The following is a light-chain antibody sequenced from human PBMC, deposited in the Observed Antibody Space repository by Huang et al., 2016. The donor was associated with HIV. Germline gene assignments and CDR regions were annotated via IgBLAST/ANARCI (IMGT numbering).Light chain of an antibody. J-gene: IGKJ4*01. CDR1: KCVRDK. Sequence: EIVLTQSPDTLSVSPGERATLPCRARKCVRDKLAWYRQKPGPAPRLLLHATSTRAAGVPARCSGSGSGTEFTLTISSLQSEDCGVYYCQQYESWPPLTFGGGTKVEIK. CDR2: ATS. V-gene: IGKV3-15*01. CDR3: QQYESWPPLT.